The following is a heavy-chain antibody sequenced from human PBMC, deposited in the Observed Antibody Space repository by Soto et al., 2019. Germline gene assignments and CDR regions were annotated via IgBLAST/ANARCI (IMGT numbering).Heavy chain of an antibody. Sequence: SLRLSXALSAFPSCRYTMHWVSQPPPNHLARVAAISYAGSNKYSADSVMGRFTISRNNSKNPLYLQMNSLRAEDTAVYHCARSRGYSSSWIYFDYWGQGNLVTVSS. V-gene: IGHV3-30-3*01. CDR1: AFPSCRYT. CDR3: ARSRGYSSSWIYFDY. CDR2: ISYAGSNK. D-gene: IGHD6-13*01. J-gene: IGHJ4*02.